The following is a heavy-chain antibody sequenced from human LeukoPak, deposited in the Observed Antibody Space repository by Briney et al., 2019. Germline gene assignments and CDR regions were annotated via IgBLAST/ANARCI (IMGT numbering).Heavy chain of an antibody. Sequence: SETLSLTCAVYGGSISSSTSYWGWIRQPPGKGLEWLGRIYYSGSTFYNPSLKSRVTISVDTSNNQFSLRLSSVTAADTAVYYCARHGSTDYFDYWGQGTLVTVSS. J-gene: IGHJ4*02. CDR2: IYYSGST. CDR3: ARHGSTDYFDY. CDR1: GGSISSSTSY. V-gene: IGHV4-39*01. D-gene: IGHD2-2*03.